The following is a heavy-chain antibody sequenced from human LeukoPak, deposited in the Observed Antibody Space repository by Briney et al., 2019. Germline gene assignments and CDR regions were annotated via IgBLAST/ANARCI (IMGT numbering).Heavy chain of an antibody. CDR1: GGXXSSYY. D-gene: IGHD3-3*01. J-gene: IGHJ6*03. Sequence: LTCTXXGGXXSSYYWSWVRQPAGKGLEWVGRIYTSGSTNYNPSLKSGVTMSGETTKKQFSLKLSSVTAADTAVYYCARVFDSPEWPYYYYYMDVWGKGTTVTVSS. CDR2: IYTSGST. V-gene: IGHV4-4*07. CDR3: ARVFDSPEWPYYYYYMDV.